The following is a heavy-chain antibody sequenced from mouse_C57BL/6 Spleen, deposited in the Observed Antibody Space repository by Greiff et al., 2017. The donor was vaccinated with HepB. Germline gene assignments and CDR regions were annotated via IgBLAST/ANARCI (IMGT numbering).Heavy chain of an antibody. Sequence: QVQLQQSGAELMKPGASVKLSCKATGYTFTGYWIEWVKQRPGHGLEWIGEILPGSGSTNYNEKFKGKATFTADTSSNTAYMQLSSLTTEESAIYYCARLDSSGYRAWFAYWGQGTLVTVSA. CDR3: ARLDSSGYRAWFAY. CDR1: GYTFTGYW. CDR2: ILPGSGST. J-gene: IGHJ3*01. V-gene: IGHV1-9*01. D-gene: IGHD3-2*02.